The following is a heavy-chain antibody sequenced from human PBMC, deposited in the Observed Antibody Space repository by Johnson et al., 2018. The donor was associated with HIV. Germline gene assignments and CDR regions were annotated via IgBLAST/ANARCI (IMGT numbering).Heavy chain of an antibody. V-gene: IGHV3-30*04. D-gene: IGHD6-6*01. Sequence: VQLVESGGGVVQPGRSLRLSCAASGFTFSSYAMHWVRQAPGKGLEWVAVISYDGSNTYYADSVKGRFTISRDNSKNTLYLQMNSLRAEDTAVYYCARCDSSSPLRAFDIWGQGTLVTVSS. CDR3: ARCDSSSPLRAFDI. CDR1: GFTFSSYA. CDR2: ISYDGSNT. J-gene: IGHJ3*02.